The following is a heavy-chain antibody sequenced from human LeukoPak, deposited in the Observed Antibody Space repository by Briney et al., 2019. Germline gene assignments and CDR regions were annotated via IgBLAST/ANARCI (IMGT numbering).Heavy chain of an antibody. D-gene: IGHD3-10*01. V-gene: IGHV3-23*01. CDR3: AKDSYVSGRPLHTFDV. CDR1: GFTFSTYG. J-gene: IGHJ3*01. Sequence: GGSLRLSCAASGFTFSTYGMHWVRQAPGKGLEWVSGISGDGASTHYAESVKGQFTISRDNSQNTLFLQMNSLRVEDTAIYYCAKDSYVSGRPLHTFDVWGQGTMVTVSS. CDR2: ISGDGAST.